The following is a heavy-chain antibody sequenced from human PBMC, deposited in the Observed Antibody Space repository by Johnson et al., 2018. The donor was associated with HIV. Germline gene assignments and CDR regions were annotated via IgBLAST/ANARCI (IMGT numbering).Heavy chain of an antibody. CDR3: TTGLTIFGVVILYAFDI. V-gene: IGHV3-7*03. D-gene: IGHD3-3*01. J-gene: IGHJ3*02. Sequence: EVQLVESGGGLVQPGGSLRLSCAASGFTFSSYWMSWVRQAPGKGLEWVANIKQDGSEKYYVDSVKGRFTISRDNAKNTLYLQMNSLKPDDTAVYYCTTGLTIFGVVILYAFDIWGQGTMVTVSS. CDR2: IKQDGSEK. CDR1: GFTFSSYW.